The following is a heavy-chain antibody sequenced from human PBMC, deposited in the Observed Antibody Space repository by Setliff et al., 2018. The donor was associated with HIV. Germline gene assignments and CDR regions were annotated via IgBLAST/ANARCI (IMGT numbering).Heavy chain of an antibody. J-gene: IGHJ5*02. CDR2: ISGSGGST. V-gene: IGHV3-23*01. Sequence: PGGSLRLSCAASHFTFSTYAMTWVRQAPGKGLEWVSTISGSGGSTYYADSVKGRFTISRDNSKNMLYLQMNSLRAEDTAVYYCAKGQDGLRYNWFDPWGHGTLVTVSS. CDR3: AKGQDGLRYNWFDP. CDR1: HFTFSTYA.